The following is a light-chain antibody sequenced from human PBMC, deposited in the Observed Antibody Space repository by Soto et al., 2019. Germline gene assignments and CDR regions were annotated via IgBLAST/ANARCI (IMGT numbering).Light chain of an antibody. CDR2: EVN. J-gene: IGLJ1*01. Sequence: QSALTQPPSASGSPGQSVAISCTGTSSDVGGYNYVSWYQQHPGKAPKLMIYEVNKRPSGVPDRFSGSKSGNTASLTVSGLQDEDEAAYYCSSYAGSSNVFGTGIKVT. CDR3: SSYAGSSNV. V-gene: IGLV2-8*01. CDR1: SSDVGGYNY.